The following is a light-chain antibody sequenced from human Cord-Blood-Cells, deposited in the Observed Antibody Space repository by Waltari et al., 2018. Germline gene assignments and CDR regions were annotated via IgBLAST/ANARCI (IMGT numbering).Light chain of an antibody. J-gene: IGLJ2*01. CDR1: HTGDEF. CDR3: QAWDSSTVV. Sequence: SSELPQPPSVSVSPGKTTSLTCPGAHTGDEFSFWYQQKPGQAPVLVIYQDSKRPSWIPERFSGSNSGNTATLTISGTQAMDEADYYCQAWDSSTVVFGGGTKLTVL. V-gene: IGLV3-1*01. CDR2: QDS.